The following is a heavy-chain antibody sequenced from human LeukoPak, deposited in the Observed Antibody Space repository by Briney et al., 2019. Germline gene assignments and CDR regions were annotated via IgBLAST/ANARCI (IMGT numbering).Heavy chain of an antibody. D-gene: IGHD3/OR15-3a*01. CDR3: ARDLDHWTSALGY. CDR2: IYYSGKT. Sequence: SETLSLTCTVSGDSISSSTYYWGWIRQPPGKGLELIGKIYYSGKTYYNPSLQSRVTMSVNTSKNQFSLRLNSVTAADSAVYYCARDLDHWTSALGYWGQGTLVTVSS. V-gene: IGHV4-39*07. CDR1: GDSISSSTYY. J-gene: IGHJ4*02.